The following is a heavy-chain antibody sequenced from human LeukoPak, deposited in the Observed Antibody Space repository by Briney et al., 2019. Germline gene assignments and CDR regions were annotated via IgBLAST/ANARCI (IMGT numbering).Heavy chain of an antibody. CDR1: GFTVSSNY. CDR2: IYSGGST. CDR3: AKEAYCSSTSCFPHYYYYYMDV. V-gene: IGHV3-53*05. Sequence: GSLRLSCAASGFTVSSNYMSWVRQAPGKGLEWVSVIYSGGSTYYADSVKGRFTISRDNSKNTLYLQMNSLRAEDTAVYYCAKEAYCSSTSCFPHYYYYYMDVWGKGTTVTISS. D-gene: IGHD2-2*01. J-gene: IGHJ6*03.